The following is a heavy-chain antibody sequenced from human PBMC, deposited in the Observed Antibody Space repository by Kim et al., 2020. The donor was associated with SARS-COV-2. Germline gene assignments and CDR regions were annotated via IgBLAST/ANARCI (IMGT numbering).Heavy chain of an antibody. CDR3: ASSGKPKGRLAYCGGDCYPDY. V-gene: IGHV1-69*13. D-gene: IGHD2-21*01. CDR2: IIPIFGTA. J-gene: IGHJ4*02. Sequence: SVKVSCKASGGTFSSYAISWVRQAPGQGLEWMGGIIPIFGTANYAQKFQGRVTITADESTSTAYMELSSLRSEDTAVYYCASSGKPKGRLAYCGGDCYPDYWGQGTLVTVSS. CDR1: GGTFSSYA.